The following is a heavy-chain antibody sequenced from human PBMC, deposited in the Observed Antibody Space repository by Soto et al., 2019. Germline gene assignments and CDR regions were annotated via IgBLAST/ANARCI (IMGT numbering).Heavy chain of an antibody. Sequence: QVQLVQSGAEVKKPGASVKVSCKASGYTFTSYAMHWVRQAPGQRLEWMGWINAGNGNTKYSQKFQGRVTITRDTSACPAYMELRSLRSEATAVYYGARVFRGGDADWFDPWGQGTLVTVSS. CDR2: INAGNGNT. CDR3: ARVFRGGDADWFDP. D-gene: IGHD2-21*02. V-gene: IGHV1-3*01. CDR1: GYTFTSYA. J-gene: IGHJ5*02.